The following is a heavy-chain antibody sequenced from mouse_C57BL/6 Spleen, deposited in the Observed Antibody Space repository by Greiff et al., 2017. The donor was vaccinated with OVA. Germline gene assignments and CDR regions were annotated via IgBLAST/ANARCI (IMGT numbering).Heavy chain of an antibody. CDR2: ILPGSGST. CDR3: AREGDSYYDWFAY. V-gene: IGHV1-9*01. J-gene: IGHJ3*01. D-gene: IGHD2-3*01. Sequence: QVQLQQPGAELMKPGASVKLSCKATGYTFTGYWIEWVKQRPGHGLEWIGEILPGSGSTNYNEKFKGKATFTADTSSITAYMQLSNLTTEDSAINYCAREGDSYYDWFAYWGQGTPVTVSA. CDR1: GYTFTGYW.